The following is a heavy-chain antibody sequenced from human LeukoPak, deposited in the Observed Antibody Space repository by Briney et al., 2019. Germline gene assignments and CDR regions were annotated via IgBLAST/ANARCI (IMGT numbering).Heavy chain of an antibody. D-gene: IGHD2-15*01. Sequence: SETLSLTCTVSGGSISSYYWSWIRQPPGKGLEWIGYIYYSGSTNYNPSLKSRVTISVGTSKNQFSLKLSSVTAADTAVYYCARQPIGYCSGGSCPRGIDYWGQGTLVTVSS. J-gene: IGHJ4*02. CDR2: IYYSGST. V-gene: IGHV4-59*08. CDR3: ARQPIGYCSGGSCPRGIDY. CDR1: GGSISSYY.